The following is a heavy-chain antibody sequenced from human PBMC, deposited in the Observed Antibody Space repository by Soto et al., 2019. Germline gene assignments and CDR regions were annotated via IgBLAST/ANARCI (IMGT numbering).Heavy chain of an antibody. CDR2: INSDGSST. D-gene: IGHD2-21*02. J-gene: IGHJ3*02. CDR3: ARVRVVVTVFDAFDI. CDR1: GFTFSSYW. V-gene: IGHV3-74*01. Sequence: GGSLRLSCAASGFTFSSYWMHWVRQAPGKGLVWVSRINSDGSSTSYADSVKGRFTISRDNAKNTLYLQMNSLRAEDTAVYYCARVRVVVTVFDAFDIWGQGTMVTVSS.